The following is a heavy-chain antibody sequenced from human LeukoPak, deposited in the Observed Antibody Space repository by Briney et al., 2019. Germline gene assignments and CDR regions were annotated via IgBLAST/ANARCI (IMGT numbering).Heavy chain of an antibody. CDR3: AKGHDYGDYVGGRFDP. D-gene: IGHD4-17*01. Sequence: GGSLRLSCAASGLTFDDYSMHWVRQAPGEVLEWVSGISWNSGSIGYADSVKGRFTISRDDAKNSLYLQMNSLRAEDTALYYCAKGHDYGDYVGGRFDPWGQGTLVTVSS. J-gene: IGHJ5*02. V-gene: IGHV3-9*01. CDR1: GLTFDDYS. CDR2: ISWNSGSI.